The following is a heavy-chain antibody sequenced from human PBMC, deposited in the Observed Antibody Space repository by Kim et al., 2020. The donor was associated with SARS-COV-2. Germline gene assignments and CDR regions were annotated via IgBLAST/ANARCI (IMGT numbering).Heavy chain of an antibody. CDR1: GFTFDDYT. V-gene: IGHV3-43*01. Sequence: GGSLRLSCAASGFTFDDYTMHWVRQAPGKGLEWVSLISWDGGSTYYADSVKGRFTISRDNSKNSLYLQMNSLRTEDTALYYCAKDASTNYYDSSGYYYPSFLFDYWGQGTLVTVSS. D-gene: IGHD3-22*01. J-gene: IGHJ4*02. CDR2: ISWDGGST. CDR3: AKDASTNYYDSSGYYYPSFLFDY.